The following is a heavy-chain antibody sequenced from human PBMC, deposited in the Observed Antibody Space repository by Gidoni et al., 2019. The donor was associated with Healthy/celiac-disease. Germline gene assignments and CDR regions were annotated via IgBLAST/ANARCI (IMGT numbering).Heavy chain of an antibody. CDR3: ARGGGRITMVRGVTPFDY. Sequence: EVQLVESGGSLIQPGGSVRLSCAASGFTVLTNHMSWVRQAPGKGRAWVSVIYSGGSTYYADSVKGRFTISRDNSKNTLYLQMNSLRAEDTAVYYCARGGGRITMVRGVTPFDYWGQGTLVTVSS. D-gene: IGHD3-10*01. V-gene: IGHV3-53*01. CDR1: GFTVLTNH. CDR2: IYSGGST. J-gene: IGHJ4*02.